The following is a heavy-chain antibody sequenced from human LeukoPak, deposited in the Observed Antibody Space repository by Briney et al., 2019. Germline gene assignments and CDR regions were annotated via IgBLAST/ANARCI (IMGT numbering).Heavy chain of an antibody. D-gene: IGHD3-10*01. V-gene: IGHV1-2*02. CDR1: GYTFTGYY. Sequence: ASVKVSCKASGYTFTGYYMHWVRQAPGQGLEWMGWINPNSGGTNYAQKFQGRVTMTRDTSISTAYMELSRLRSDDTAVYYCARDGWFGELLGYYYYYYMDVWGKGTTVTISS. CDR3: ARDGWFGELLGYYYYYYMDV. J-gene: IGHJ6*03. CDR2: INPNSGGT.